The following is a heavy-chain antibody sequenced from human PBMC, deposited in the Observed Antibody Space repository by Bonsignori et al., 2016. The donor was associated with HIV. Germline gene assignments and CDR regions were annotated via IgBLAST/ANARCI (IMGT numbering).Heavy chain of an antibody. CDR2: ISGNSGST. CDR3: AKDRETSSWYHSRKCLAS. V-gene: IGHV3-23*01. Sequence: GESLKISCAASGFTFSNFAMSWVRQTPGKGLEWVSSISGNSGSTYYADSVKGRFTISSDNSNNTLYLQMTSLGAEDTAIYYCAKDRETSSWYHSRKCLASWGQGTLVTVSS. CDR1: GFTFSNFA. J-gene: IGHJ4*02. D-gene: IGHD6-13*01.